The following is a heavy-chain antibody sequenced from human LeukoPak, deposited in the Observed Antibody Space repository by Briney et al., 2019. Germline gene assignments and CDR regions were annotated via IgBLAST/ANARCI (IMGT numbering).Heavy chain of an antibody. CDR2: IYYSGST. CDR1: GGSISSGGYY. Sequence: SQTLPLTCTVSGGSISSGGYYWSWIRQHPGKGLEWIGYIYYSGSTYYNPSLKSRVTISVDTSKNQFSLKLSSVTAADTAVYYCARGRYDSKAFDLWGQGTMVTVSS. CDR3: ARGRYDSKAFDL. D-gene: IGHD3-22*01. J-gene: IGHJ3*01. V-gene: IGHV4-31*03.